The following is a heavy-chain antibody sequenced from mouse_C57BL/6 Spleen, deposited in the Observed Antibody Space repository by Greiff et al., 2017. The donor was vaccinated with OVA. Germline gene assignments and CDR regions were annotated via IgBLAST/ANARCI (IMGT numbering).Heavy chain of an antibody. CDR2: INPNNGGT. Sequence: EVQLQQSGPELVKPGASVKISCKASGYTFTDYYMNWVKQSHGKSLEWIGDINPNNGGTSYNQKFKGKATLTVDKSSSTAYMELRSLTSEDSAVYYCASGGTGRWYFDVWGTGTTVTVSS. CDR3: ASGGTGRWYFDV. CDR1: GYTFTDYY. V-gene: IGHV1-26*01. J-gene: IGHJ1*03. D-gene: IGHD4-1*01.